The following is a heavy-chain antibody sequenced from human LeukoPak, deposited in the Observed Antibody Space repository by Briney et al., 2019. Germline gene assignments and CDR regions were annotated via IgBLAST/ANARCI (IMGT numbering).Heavy chain of an antibody. D-gene: IGHD2-8*01. J-gene: IGHJ4*02. CDR2: INSDGSDT. V-gene: IGHV3-74*01. Sequence: GGSLRLSCAASGFTFSSYWMNWVRQAPGKGPVWVSRINSDGSDTSYADSVKGRFTISRDNAKNTLYLQMNSLRAEDTAVYYCARGTGYGVFYYWGQGTLVTVSS. CDR1: GFTFSSYW. CDR3: ARGTGYGVFYY.